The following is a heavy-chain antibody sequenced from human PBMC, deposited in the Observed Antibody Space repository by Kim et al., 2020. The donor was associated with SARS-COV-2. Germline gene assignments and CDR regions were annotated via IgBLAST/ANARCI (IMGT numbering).Heavy chain of an antibody. D-gene: IGHD2-21*01. Sequence: YADSVKGRFPISRDNSKNTLYLQMNSRRAEDTAVYYCAKGIVVVIASHFDYWGQGTLVTVSS. V-gene: IGHV3-23*01. CDR3: AKGIVVVIASHFDY. J-gene: IGHJ4*02.